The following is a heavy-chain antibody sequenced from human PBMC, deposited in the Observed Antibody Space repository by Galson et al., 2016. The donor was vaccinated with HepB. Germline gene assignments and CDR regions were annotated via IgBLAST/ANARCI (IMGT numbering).Heavy chain of an antibody. J-gene: IGHJ4*02. Sequence: ALRLSCAASEVTFSGYAMHWVRQAPAKGLVWVAVVSYDGSIISYADAGKGRFTISRHNSKNTLYLQMNSLRAEDTALYYCVRDLDDYIWGTYRTLDYWGQGTLVTVSS. CDR2: VSYDGSII. D-gene: IGHD3-16*01. CDR1: EVTFSGYA. CDR3: VRDLDDYIWGTYRTLDY. V-gene: IGHV3-30*04.